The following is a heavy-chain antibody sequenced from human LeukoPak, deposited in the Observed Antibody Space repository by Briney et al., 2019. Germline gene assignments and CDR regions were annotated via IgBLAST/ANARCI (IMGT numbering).Heavy chain of an antibody. CDR2: ISYDGSNK. V-gene: IGHV3-30*18. J-gene: IGHJ4*02. D-gene: IGHD3-9*01. Sequence: GGSLRLSCAASGFTFSSYGMHGVRQAPGKGLEWVAAISYDGSNKYYPDSVQGRFTISRDNSKNTLYLQMNSLRAEDTAVYYCAKDYDILTGYYRTYFDYWGQGTLVTVSS. CDR1: GFTFSSYG. CDR3: AKDYDILTGYYRTYFDY.